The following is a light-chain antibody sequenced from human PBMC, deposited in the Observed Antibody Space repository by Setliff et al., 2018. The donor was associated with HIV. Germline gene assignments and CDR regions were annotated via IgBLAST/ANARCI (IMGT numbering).Light chain of an antibody. V-gene: IGLV6-57*01. Sequence: NFMLTQPHSVPESPGKTVTISCTRSSGSIAGNYVQWYQHRPDSSPTTVIHEDKERPSGVPDRFSGSIDRSTNSASLTISGLRTEDEADYYCQSYDGSTWVFGGGTKVTVL. CDR3: QSYDGSTWV. CDR1: SGSIAGNY. CDR2: EDK. J-gene: IGLJ3*02.